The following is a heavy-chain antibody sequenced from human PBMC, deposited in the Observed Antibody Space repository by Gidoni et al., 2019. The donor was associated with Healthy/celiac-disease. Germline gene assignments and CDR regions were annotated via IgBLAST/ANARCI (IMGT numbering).Heavy chain of an antibody. CDR2: MSGSGSST. V-gene: IGHV3-23*01. CDR3: AKVLQSIAARSGFDP. CDR1: GFTFSSYA. Sequence: EVQLLESGGGLVQSGGSLRLSCAASGFTFSSYAMSWVRQAPGKGLEWVSAMSGSGSSTYYADSVKGRFTISRDNSKNTLYLQMNSLRAEDTAVYYCAKVLQSIAARSGFDPWGQGTLVTVSS. J-gene: IGHJ5*02. D-gene: IGHD6-6*01.